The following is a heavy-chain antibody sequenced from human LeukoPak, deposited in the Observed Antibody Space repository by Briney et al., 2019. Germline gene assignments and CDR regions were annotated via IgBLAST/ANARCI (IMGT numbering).Heavy chain of an antibody. Sequence: SETLSLTCAVYGGSFSGHYWSWIRQPPGKGLEWIGSILYSGSTNYNPSLKSRVTISVDTSKSQFSLRLSSVTAADTAVYYCARGVGSDHWGQGTLVTVSS. CDR3: ARGVGSDH. J-gene: IGHJ4*02. D-gene: IGHD3-10*01. CDR2: ILYSGST. CDR1: GGSFSGHY. V-gene: IGHV4-59*11.